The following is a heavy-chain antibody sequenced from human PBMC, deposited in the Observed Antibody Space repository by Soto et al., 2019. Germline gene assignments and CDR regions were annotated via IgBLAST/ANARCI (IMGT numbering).Heavy chain of an antibody. CDR2: VSKSDYT. V-gene: IGHV3-21*01. Sequence: GGSLRLSCAVSGFNFNNYGINWVRQAPGKGLEWVSSVSKSDYTYYSDSVKGRFTISRDNAKNSVSLQMNTLRAEDTAVYYCAREDSIIIPDVSDFWGQGTLVTVSS. CDR3: AREDSIIIPDVSDF. D-gene: IGHD1-20*01. J-gene: IGHJ4*02. CDR1: GFNFNNYG.